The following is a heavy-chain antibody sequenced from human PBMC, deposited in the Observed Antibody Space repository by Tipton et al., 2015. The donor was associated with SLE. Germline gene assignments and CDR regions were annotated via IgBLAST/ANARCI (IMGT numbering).Heavy chain of an antibody. CDR3: ARGHVQPLNKVLRFVDDQGRLYSYMDV. Sequence: RSLRLSCAASGFTFSNYAMSWVRQVPGKGLEWVAVIWYDGSNIHYGDSVKGRFIISRDNSRKMMYLHMNSLRVEDTAVYFCARGHVQPLNKVLRFVDDQGRLYSYMDVWGKGTTVTVSS. CDR2: IWYDGSNI. CDR1: GFTFSNYA. V-gene: IGHV3-33*08. J-gene: IGHJ6*03. D-gene: IGHD3-3*01.